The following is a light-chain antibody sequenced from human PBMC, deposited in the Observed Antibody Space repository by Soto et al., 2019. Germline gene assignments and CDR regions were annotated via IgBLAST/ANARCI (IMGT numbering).Light chain of an antibody. CDR1: QGISNY. J-gene: IGKJ4*01. Sequence: DIQMTQSPSSLSASVGDRVIITCQASQGISNYLNWYQQKPGKAPKLLISAASNLETGVPSRFSGGGSATHFTFIISSLQPEDIATYYGQQYDGLPITFGGGTKVGI. CDR2: AAS. V-gene: IGKV1-33*01. CDR3: QQYDGLPIT.